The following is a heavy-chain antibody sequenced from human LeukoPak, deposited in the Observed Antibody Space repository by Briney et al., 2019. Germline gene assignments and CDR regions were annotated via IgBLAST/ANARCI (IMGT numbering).Heavy chain of an antibody. J-gene: IGHJ1*01. CDR3: ARWGGNYQYFQH. CDR1: GGAISSGSYY. CDR2: MYYTGST. V-gene: IGHV4-39*07. D-gene: IGHD1-26*01. Sequence: SETLSLTCIVSGGAISSGSYYWGWIRQPPGKGLEWIGSMYYTGSTYNSPSLKSRVTISVDTSKNQFSLKLTSVTAADTAVYYCARWGGNYQYFQHWGQGTLVTVSS.